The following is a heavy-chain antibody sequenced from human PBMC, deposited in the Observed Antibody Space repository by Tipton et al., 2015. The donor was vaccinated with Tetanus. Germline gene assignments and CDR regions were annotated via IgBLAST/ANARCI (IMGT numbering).Heavy chain of an antibody. Sequence: LRLSCAASGFDFRSDWMTWVRQAPGKGLEWIGEINHSGSTNHNPSLKSRVTLSVDTSKNQFSLKLSSVTAADTAVYYCARGTGDYWGQGTLVTVSS. V-gene: IGHV4-34*01. J-gene: IGHJ4*02. CDR1: GFDFRSDW. D-gene: IGHD1-14*01. CDR2: INHSGST. CDR3: ARGTGDY.